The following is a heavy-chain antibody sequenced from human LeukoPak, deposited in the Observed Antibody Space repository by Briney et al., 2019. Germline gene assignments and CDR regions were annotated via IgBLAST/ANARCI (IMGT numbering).Heavy chain of an antibody. D-gene: IGHD2-2*01. CDR1: GFTFSSYW. CDR3: ARETRSGAFDV. V-gene: IGHV3-74*01. Sequence: PGGSLRPSCAASGFTFSSYWIHWVRQAPGKGLVWVSRINNDGSSTNYADSVKGRFTISRDNAKNTLYLQMNSLRAEDTAVYYCARETRSGAFDVWGQGTMVTVSS. CDR2: INNDGSST. J-gene: IGHJ3*01.